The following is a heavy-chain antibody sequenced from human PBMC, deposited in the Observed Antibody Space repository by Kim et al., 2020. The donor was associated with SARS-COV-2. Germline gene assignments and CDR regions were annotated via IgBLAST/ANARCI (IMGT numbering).Heavy chain of an antibody. J-gene: IGHJ5*02. D-gene: IGHD3-9*01. Sequence: RVTISVDTSKNQFSLKLSSVTAADTAVYYCARGVPTWYYDILTARRWFDPWGQGTLVTVSS. V-gene: IGHV4-34*01. CDR3: ARGVPTWYYDILTARRWFDP.